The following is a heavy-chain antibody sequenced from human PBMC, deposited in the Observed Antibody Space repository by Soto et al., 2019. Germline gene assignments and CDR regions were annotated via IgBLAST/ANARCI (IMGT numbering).Heavy chain of an antibody. CDR2: ISAYNGNT. J-gene: IGHJ4*02. CDR1: GYTFTSYG. Sequence: QVPLVQSGAEVKKPGASVKVSCKASGYTFTSYGISWVRQAPGQGLEWMGWISAYNGNTNYAQKVQGRVTMTTATSTSTAYMELRSMRSVDRAVYYFATTTGQYYYDSSGTFVYWGQGTLVTVSS. CDR3: ATTTGQYYYDSSGTFVY. D-gene: IGHD3-22*01. V-gene: IGHV1-18*04.